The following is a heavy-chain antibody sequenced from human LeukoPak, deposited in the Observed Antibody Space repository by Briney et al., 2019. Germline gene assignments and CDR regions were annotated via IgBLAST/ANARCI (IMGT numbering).Heavy chain of an antibody. CDR1: GFTFSSYS. J-gene: IGHJ6*04. CDR3: ARAGYCSSTSCYTFYGMDV. Sequence: PGGSLRLSCAASGFTFSSYSMNWVRQPPGKGLEWVSSISSSSSYIYYADSVKGRFTISRDNAKNSLYLQMNSLRAEDTAVYYCARAGYCSSTSCYTFYGMDVWGKGTTVTVSS. CDR2: ISSSSSYI. D-gene: IGHD2-2*01. V-gene: IGHV3-21*01.